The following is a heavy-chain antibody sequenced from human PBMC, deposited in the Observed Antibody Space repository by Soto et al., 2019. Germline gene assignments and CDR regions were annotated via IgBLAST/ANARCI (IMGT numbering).Heavy chain of an antibody. J-gene: IGHJ4*02. CDR1: GFTFSSYS. CDR3: ARVSYYDSSGGTFDY. D-gene: IGHD3-22*01. CDR2: ISSSSSYI. Sequence: GGSLRLSCAASGFTFSSYSMNWVRQAPGKGLEWVSSISSSSSYIYYADSVKGRFTISRDNAKNSLYLQMNSLRAEDTAVYYCARVSYYDSSGGTFDYWGQGTLVTVSS. V-gene: IGHV3-21*01.